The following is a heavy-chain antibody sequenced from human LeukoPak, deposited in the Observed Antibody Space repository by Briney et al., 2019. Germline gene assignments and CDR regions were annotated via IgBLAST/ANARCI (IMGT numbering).Heavy chain of an antibody. CDR2: IYYSGST. J-gene: IGHJ4*02. CDR1: GYSISSGYY. CDR3: ARGSSGWINSNPFDY. D-gene: IGHD6-19*01. Sequence: PSETLSLTCAVSGYSISSGYYWGWIRQPPGKGLEWIGYIYYSGSTNYNPSLKSRVTISVDTSKNQFSLKLSSVTAADTAVYYCARGSSGWINSNPFDYWGQGTLVTVSS. V-gene: IGHV4-61*01.